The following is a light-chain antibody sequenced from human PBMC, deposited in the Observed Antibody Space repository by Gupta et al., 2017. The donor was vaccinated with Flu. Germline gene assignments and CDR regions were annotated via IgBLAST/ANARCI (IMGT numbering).Light chain of an antibody. J-gene: IGLJ2*01. V-gene: IGLV3-21*03. CDR2: DDS. Sequence: GNTARLTCEGNNLGSKSVLWYQQQPGQAPVLVVYDDSARPSGIPERFSGSNSGNTATLTIRRVDAGDEADYYCQVWDSSSDLIFGGGTKLTVL. CDR3: QVWDSSSDLI. CDR1: NLGSKS.